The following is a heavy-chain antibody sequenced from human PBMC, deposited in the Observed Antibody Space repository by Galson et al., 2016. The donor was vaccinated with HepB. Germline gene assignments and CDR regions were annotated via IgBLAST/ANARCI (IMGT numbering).Heavy chain of an antibody. J-gene: IGHJ4*02. CDR2: INSDGSST. CDR3: VRRYCSGGSGRFPFDA. CDR1: GFSFSNSG. Sequence: SLRLSCAASGFSFSNSGMSWVRQAPGRGLVWVSGINSDGSSTNYADSVKGRFTISRDNAKNTLYLQMKSLRVEDTAVYYCVRRYCSGGSGRFPFDAWGQGTLVTVSS. V-gene: IGHV3-74*01. D-gene: IGHD2-15*01.